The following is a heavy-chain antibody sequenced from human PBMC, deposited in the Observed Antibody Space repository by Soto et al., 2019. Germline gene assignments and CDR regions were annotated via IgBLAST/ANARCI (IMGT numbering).Heavy chain of an antibody. CDR3: ARAYGDYVFDY. J-gene: IGHJ4*02. Sequence: QVQLQESGPGQVKPSETLCLTCTVSGGSISSYYWSWIRQPPGKGLEWIGYIYYSGSTNYNPSLKSRVTISVDTSKNPFSLKLSSVTAADTAVYYCARAYGDYVFDYWGQGTLVTVSS. CDR1: GGSISSYY. D-gene: IGHD4-17*01. V-gene: IGHV4-59*01. CDR2: IYYSGST.